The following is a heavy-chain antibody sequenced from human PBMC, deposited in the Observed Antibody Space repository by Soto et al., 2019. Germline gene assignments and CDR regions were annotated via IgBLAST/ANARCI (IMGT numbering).Heavy chain of an antibody. D-gene: IGHD6-13*01. CDR2: IYYSGST. V-gene: IGHV4-39*01. CDR1: GGSISSSSYY. CDR3: ARHDAAAGTRGGLDP. J-gene: IGHJ5*02. Sequence: QLQLQESGPGLVKPSETLSLTCTVSGGSISSSSYYWGWIRQPPGKGLEWIGSIYYSGSTYYNPSLKSRVTISVDTSKNQFSLKLSSVTAADTAVYYCARHDAAAGTRGGLDPWGQGTLVTVSS.